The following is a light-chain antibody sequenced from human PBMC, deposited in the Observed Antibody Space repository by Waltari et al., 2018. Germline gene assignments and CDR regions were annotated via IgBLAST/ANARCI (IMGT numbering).Light chain of an antibody. CDR3: SSYAGSGTVL. J-gene: IGLJ2*01. Sequence: QSTLTQPASVSGSPGQSITISCTGTSSDVGSYDFVSWYQQHPGKAPKLLIYEVTRWPSGVSNSCSGSRSGNTASLIISGIQAEDEADYYCSSYAGSGTVLFGGGTQVTVL. CDR2: EVT. V-gene: IGLV2-23*02. CDR1: SSDVGSYDF.